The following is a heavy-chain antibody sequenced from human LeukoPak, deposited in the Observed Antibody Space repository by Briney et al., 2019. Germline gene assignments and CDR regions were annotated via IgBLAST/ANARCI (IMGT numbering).Heavy chain of an antibody. CDR1: GFTFSSYE. J-gene: IGHJ4*02. CDR3: AREHDYGDLYFDY. Sequence: GGSLRLSCAASGFTFSSYEMNWVRQAPGKGLEWVSYISSSGSTIYYADSVKGRFTISRDNAKNSLYLQMNSLRAEDTTVYYCAREHDYGDLYFDYWGQGTLVTVSS. V-gene: IGHV3-48*03. D-gene: IGHD4-17*01. CDR2: ISSSGSTI.